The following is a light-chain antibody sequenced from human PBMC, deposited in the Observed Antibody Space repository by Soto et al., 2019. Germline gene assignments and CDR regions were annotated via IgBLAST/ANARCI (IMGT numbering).Light chain of an antibody. CDR2: AAS. Sequence: DIQMTQSPSSLSPSVGDRFTITARASKAIRNYLAWYQQKPGKVPKLLIYAASTLQSGVPSRFSGSGSGTDFTLTISSLQPEDVATYYCQKYNSAPFTFGGGTKVEIK. J-gene: IGKJ4*01. CDR3: QKYNSAPFT. V-gene: IGKV1-27*01. CDR1: KAIRNY.